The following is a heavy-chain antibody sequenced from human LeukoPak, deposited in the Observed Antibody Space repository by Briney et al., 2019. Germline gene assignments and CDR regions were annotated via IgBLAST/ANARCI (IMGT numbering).Heavy chain of an antibody. Sequence: GGSLRLSCAASGFTFSSYGMHWVRQAPGKGLEWVSSISSSSSYIYYADSVKGRFTISRDNAKNSLYLQMNSLRAEDTAVYYCARERGYSYGDDALDYWGQGTLVTVSS. CDR3: ARERGYSYGDDALDY. D-gene: IGHD5-18*01. V-gene: IGHV3-21*01. CDR2: ISSSSSYI. CDR1: GFTFSSYG. J-gene: IGHJ4*02.